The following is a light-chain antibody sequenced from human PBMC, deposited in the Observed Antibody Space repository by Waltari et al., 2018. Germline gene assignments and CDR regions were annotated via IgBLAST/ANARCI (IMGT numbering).Light chain of an antibody. CDR1: YNVDVF. Sequence: DIQMTQSPSSLSTSVGDRVTISCRASYNVDVFLNWYQQKPGKAPKLLIYGASSLQSGVPSRFSGIGSGTDFTLTITSLQPEDSATYYCQQSHGFPFTFGQGTKLEIK. V-gene: IGKV1-39*01. CDR3: QQSHGFPFT. CDR2: GAS. J-gene: IGKJ2*01.